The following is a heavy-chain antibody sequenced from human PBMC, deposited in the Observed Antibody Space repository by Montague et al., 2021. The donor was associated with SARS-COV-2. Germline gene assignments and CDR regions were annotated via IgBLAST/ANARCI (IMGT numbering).Heavy chain of an antibody. CDR2: IKSKTDGGTT. CDR1: GFTFSNAW. V-gene: IGHV3-15*01. CDR3: TTDNYDQSWDAFDI. Sequence: SLRLSCAASGFTFSNAWMSWVRQAPGKGLEWVGRIKSKTDGGTTXYAAPVKGRFTISRDDSKNTLYLQMNSLKTEDTAVYYCTTDNYDQSWDAFDIWGQGTMVTVSS. J-gene: IGHJ3*02. D-gene: IGHD3-22*01.